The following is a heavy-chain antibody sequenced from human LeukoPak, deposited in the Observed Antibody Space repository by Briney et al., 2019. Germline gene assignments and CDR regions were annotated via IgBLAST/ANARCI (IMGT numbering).Heavy chain of an antibody. CDR1: GFTFSDYY. V-gene: IGHV3-11*01. CDR3: AREYCSSTSCSLDGMDV. D-gene: IGHD2-2*01. Sequence: GGSLRLSCAASGFTFSDYYMSWIRQAPGEGLEWVSYISSSGSTIYYADSVKGRFTISRDNAKNSLYLQMNSLRAEDTAVYYCAREYCSSTSCSLDGMDVWGQGTTVTVSS. CDR2: ISSSGSTI. J-gene: IGHJ6*02.